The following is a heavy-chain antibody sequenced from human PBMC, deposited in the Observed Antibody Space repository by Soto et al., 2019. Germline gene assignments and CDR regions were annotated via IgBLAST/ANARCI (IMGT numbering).Heavy chain of an antibody. D-gene: IGHD1-26*01. V-gene: IGHV3-30*18. J-gene: IGHJ6*02. Sequence: QVQLVESGGGVGQPGRSLRLSCAASGFTFSSYGMHWVRQAPGKGLEWVAVISYDGSNKYYADSVKGRFTISRDNSKNTLYLQMNSLRAEDTAVYYCAKAGGNYGMDVWGQGTTVTVSS. CDR3: AKAGGNYGMDV. CDR1: GFTFSSYG. CDR2: ISYDGSNK.